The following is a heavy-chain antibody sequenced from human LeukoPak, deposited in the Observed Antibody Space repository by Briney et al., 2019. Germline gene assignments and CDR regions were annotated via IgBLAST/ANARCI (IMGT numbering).Heavy chain of an antibody. Sequence: PSETLSLTCAVYGGSFSGYYRSWIRQPPGKGLEWIGEINHSGSTNYNPSLKSRVTISVDTSKNQFSLKLSSVTAADTAVYYCARGPPLGALDYWGQGTLVTVSS. J-gene: IGHJ4*02. CDR1: GGSFSGYY. V-gene: IGHV4-34*01. D-gene: IGHD4-17*01. CDR2: INHSGST. CDR3: ARGPPLGALDY.